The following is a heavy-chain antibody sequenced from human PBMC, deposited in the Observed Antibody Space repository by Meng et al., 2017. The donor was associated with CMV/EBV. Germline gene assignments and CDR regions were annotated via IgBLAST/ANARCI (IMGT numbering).Heavy chain of an antibody. J-gene: IGHJ4*02. V-gene: IGHV4-39*07. CDR2: IYYSGST. Sequence: SETLSLTCTVSGGSVSSTSYYWGWIRQPPGKGLEWIGSIYYSGSTYYNSSLKSRVTISGDMSKNQFSLKMSSMTAADTAVYYCASDYGLNAWVVHYRGQGTLVTVSS. CDR3: ASDYGLNAWVVHY. CDR1: GGSVSSTSYY. D-gene: IGHD4-17*01.